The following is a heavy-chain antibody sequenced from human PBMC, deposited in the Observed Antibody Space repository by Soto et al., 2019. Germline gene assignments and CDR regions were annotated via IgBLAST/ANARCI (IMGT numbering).Heavy chain of an antibody. CDR3: ARPAYCGGDCDYSHFDY. CDR1: GYSFTSYW. J-gene: IGHJ4*02. CDR2: IYPGDSDT. V-gene: IGHV5-51*01. Sequence: PGESLKISCKGSGYSFTSYWSGWVRQIPGKGLEWMGIIYPGDSDTRYSPSFQGQVTISADKSISTAYLQWSSLKASDTAMYYCARPAYCGGDCDYSHFDYWGQGALVTVSS. D-gene: IGHD2-21*02.